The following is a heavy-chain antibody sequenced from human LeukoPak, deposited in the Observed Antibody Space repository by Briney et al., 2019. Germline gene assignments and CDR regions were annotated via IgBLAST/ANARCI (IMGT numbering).Heavy chain of an antibody. J-gene: IGHJ4*02. CDR1: GGSISSYY. Sequence: SETPSLTCTVSGGSISSYYWSWIRQPPGKGLEWIGYIYYSGSTNYNPSLKSRVTISVDTSKNQFSLKLSSVTAADTAVYYCASSPQLDYFDYWGQGTLVTVSS. V-gene: IGHV4-59*01. CDR2: IYYSGST. D-gene: IGHD6-13*01. CDR3: ASSPQLDYFDY.